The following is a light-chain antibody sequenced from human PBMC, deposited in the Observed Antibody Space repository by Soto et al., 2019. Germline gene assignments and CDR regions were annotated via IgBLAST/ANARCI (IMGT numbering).Light chain of an antibody. J-gene: IGKJ1*01. CDR2: DAS. CDR1: QSVRTY. CDR3: HQRSNWPWT. Sequence: EIVLTQSPVTLSLSPGERATLSCRASQSVRTYLAWYQVKPGQAPRLLIYDASSRASGVPARFSGSGSGTDFTLTISSLEPEDFAVYYCHQRSNWPWTFGQGTKVDIK. V-gene: IGKV3-11*01.